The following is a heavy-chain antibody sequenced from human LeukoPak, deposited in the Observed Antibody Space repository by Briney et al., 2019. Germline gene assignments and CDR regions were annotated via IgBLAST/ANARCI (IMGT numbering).Heavy chain of an antibody. J-gene: IGHJ4*02. CDR2: INPNSGGT. CDR3: ARAAYSSGWTVFWDY. D-gene: IGHD6-19*01. Sequence: GASVKVSCKASGYTFTGYYMHWVRQAPGQGLEWMGWINPNSGGTNYAQKFQGRVTMTRDMSTSTVYMELSSLRSEDTAVYYCARAAYSSGWTVFWDYWGQGALVTVSS. CDR1: GYTFTGYY. V-gene: IGHV1-2*02.